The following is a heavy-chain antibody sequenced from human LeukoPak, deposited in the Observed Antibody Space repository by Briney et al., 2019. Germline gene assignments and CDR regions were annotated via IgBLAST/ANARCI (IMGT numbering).Heavy chain of an antibody. CDR2: ISSSSSYI. D-gene: IGHD6-13*01. V-gene: IGHV3-21*01. CDR1: GFTFSSYS. Sequence: GGSLRLSCAASGFTFSSYSMNWVRQAPGKGLEWVSSISSSSSYIYYADSVKGRFTISRDNAKNSPYLQMNSLRAEDTAVYYCARDIAAAGTCFDYWGQGTLVTVSS. CDR3: ARDIAAAGTCFDY. J-gene: IGHJ4*02.